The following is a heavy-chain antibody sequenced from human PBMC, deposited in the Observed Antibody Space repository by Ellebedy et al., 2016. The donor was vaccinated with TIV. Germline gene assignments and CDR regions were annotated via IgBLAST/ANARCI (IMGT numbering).Heavy chain of an antibody. CDR3: ARDLRGSLKGGY. V-gene: IGHV1-18*04. J-gene: IGHJ4*02. CDR2: ISIYNGNT. Sequence: AASVKVSCKASGYSFSIFGFSWVRQAPGQGLGWMGWISIYNGNTKYSQKFQGRVNMTTDTSTTTVYMELRSLRSDDTAVYYCARDLRGSLKGGYWGQGTLVTVSS. CDR1: GYSFSIFG. D-gene: IGHD2-8*01.